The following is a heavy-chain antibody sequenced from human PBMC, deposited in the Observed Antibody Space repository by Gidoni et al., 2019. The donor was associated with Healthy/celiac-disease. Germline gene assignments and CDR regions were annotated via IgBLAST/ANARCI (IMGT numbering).Heavy chain of an antibody. CDR3: ARTIGYCSSTSCYITHYYYYYMDV. Sequence: QVQLQESGPGLVKPSETLSLTCTVSGGSISSYYWSCIRPPPGKGLEWIGYIYYSGSTNYNPSLKSRVTISVDTSKNQFSLKLSSVTAADTAVYYCARTIGYCSSTSCYITHYYYYYMDVWGKGTTVTVSS. V-gene: IGHV4-59*01. D-gene: IGHD2-2*02. CDR1: GGSISSYY. CDR2: IYYSGST. J-gene: IGHJ6*03.